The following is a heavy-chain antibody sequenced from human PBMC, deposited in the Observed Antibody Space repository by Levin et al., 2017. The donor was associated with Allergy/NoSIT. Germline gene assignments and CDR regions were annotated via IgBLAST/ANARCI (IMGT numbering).Heavy chain of an antibody. CDR3: AKDIPDDSSGYNWGALGY. D-gene: IGHD3-22*01. Sequence: GGSLRLSCAASGFTFDDYAMHWVRQAPGKGLEWVSLISWDGGSTYYADSVKGRFTISRDNSKNSLYLQMNSLRAEDTALYYCAKDIPDDSSGYNWGALGYWGQGTLVTVSS. CDR2: ISWDGGST. CDR1: GFTFDDYA. V-gene: IGHV3-43D*03. J-gene: IGHJ4*02.